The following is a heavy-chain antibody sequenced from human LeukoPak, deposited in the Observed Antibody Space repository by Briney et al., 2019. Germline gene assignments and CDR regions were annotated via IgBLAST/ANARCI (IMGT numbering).Heavy chain of an antibody. CDR1: GGSINNYY. V-gene: IGHV4-59*01. J-gene: IGHJ2*01. D-gene: IGHD2-2*01. CDR2: IYYSGST. Sequence: PSETLSLTCTVSGGSINNYYWSWIRQPPGKGLEWIGYIYYSGSTNYNPSLKSRVTISLDTSKNQFSLKLSSVTAADTAVYYCARDRCSSRSCCLTITQEGYFDLWGRGTVVTVSS. CDR3: ARDRCSSRSCCLTITQEGYFDL.